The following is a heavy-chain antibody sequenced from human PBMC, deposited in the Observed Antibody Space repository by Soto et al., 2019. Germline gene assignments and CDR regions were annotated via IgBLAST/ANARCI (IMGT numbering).Heavy chain of an antibody. CDR3: VRAAYGAHA. Sequence: EVQLVESGGGLVQPGGSLRLSCAASGFTFSSYAMHWVRQAPGKGLEYVSAISSNGGSTYYANSVKGRFTISRDNSKNTLYLQMGSLRAEDMAVYYCVRAAYGAHAWGQGTLVTVSS. D-gene: IGHD4-17*01. J-gene: IGHJ5*02. CDR1: GFTFSSYA. V-gene: IGHV3-64*01. CDR2: ISSNGGST.